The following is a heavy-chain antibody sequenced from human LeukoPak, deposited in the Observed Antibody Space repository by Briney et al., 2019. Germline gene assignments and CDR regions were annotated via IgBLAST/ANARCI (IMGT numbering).Heavy chain of an antibody. CDR1: GFTFSSYS. CDR2: ISSSSSYI. Sequence: PGGSLRLSCAASGFTFSSYSMNWVRQTPGKGLEWVSSISSSSSYIYYADSVKGRFTISRDNAKNSLYLQMNSLRAEDTAVYYCARDQSKGINVLDYWGQGTLVTVSS. D-gene: IGHD3-16*01. V-gene: IGHV3-21*01. J-gene: IGHJ4*02. CDR3: ARDQSKGINVLDY.